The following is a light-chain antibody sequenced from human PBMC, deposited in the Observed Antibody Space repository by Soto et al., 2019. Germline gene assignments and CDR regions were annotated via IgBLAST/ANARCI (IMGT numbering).Light chain of an antibody. CDR2: AAS. CDR1: PRISNW. V-gene: IGKV1-12*01. J-gene: IGKJ4*01. Sequence: DIQMTHSPSSVAAAVGDRVTVTCRASPRISNWLSWYQQQPGKAPNLLIYAASTLQSRVPSRFSGSGTGTDFTLTTISLQPEDVATYYCQPANSFPRLTFGGGTRVDLK. CDR3: QPANSFPRLT.